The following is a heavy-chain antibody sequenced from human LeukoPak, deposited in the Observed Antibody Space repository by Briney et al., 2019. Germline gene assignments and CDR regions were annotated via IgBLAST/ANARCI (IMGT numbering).Heavy chain of an antibody. V-gene: IGHV3-74*01. Sequence: GGSLRLSCAASGFTFSSYWMHWVRQAPGKGLVWVSRINSDGSSTSYADSVKGRFTISRDNAKNTLYLQMNSPRAEDTAVYYCARDAGGYSYGYLDYWGQGTLATVSS. CDR3: ARDAGGYSYGYLDY. CDR1: GFTFSSYW. CDR2: INSDGSST. J-gene: IGHJ4*02. D-gene: IGHD5-18*01.